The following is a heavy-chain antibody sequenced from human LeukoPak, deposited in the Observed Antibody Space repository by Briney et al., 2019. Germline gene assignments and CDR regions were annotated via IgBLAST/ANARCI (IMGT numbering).Heavy chain of an antibody. CDR1: GFTFSTYW. CDR2: IKQDGSEK. CDR3: ARALYSSGWYPDYFDY. D-gene: IGHD6-19*01. V-gene: IGHV3-7*01. J-gene: IGHJ4*02. Sequence: GRSLRLSCAASGFTFSTYWMSWVRQAPGKGLEWVANIKQDGSEKYYVDSVKGRFTISRDNAKNSLYLQMNSLRAEDTAVYYCARALYSSGWYPDYFDYWGQGTLVTVSS.